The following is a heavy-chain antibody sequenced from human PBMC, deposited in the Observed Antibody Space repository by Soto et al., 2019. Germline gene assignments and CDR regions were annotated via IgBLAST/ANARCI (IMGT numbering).Heavy chain of an antibody. D-gene: IGHD4-17*01. V-gene: IGHV4-59*01. CDR2: IYYSGST. Sequence: SETLSLTCTVSGGSISSYYWSWIRQPPGKGLEWIGYIYYSGSTNYNPSLKSRVTISVDTSKNQFSLKLSSVTAADTAVYYCARDPDYDDAFDIWGQGTMVT. CDR3: ARDPDYDDAFDI. CDR1: GGSISSYY. J-gene: IGHJ3*02.